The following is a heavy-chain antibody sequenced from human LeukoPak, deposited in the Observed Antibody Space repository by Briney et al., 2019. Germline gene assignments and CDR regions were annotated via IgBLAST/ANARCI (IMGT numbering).Heavy chain of an antibody. CDR2: IIPIFGTA. D-gene: IGHD3-10*01. CDR1: GGTFSSYA. CDR3: ARDLDSSMVRGVIMGESWFDP. J-gene: IGHJ5*02. V-gene: IGHV1-69*06. Sequence: GASVKVSCKASGGTFSSYAISWVRQAPGQGLEWMGGIIPIFGTANYAQKFQGRVTITADKSTSTAYMELSSLRSEDTAVYYCARDLDSSMVRGVIMGESWFDPWGQGTLVTVSS.